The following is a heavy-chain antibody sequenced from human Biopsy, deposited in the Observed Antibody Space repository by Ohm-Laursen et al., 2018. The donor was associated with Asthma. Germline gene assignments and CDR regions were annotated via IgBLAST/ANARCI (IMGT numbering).Heavy chain of an antibody. V-gene: IGHV4-59*01. CDR3: AGFCSGGNCPDH. CDR1: GVSIRSYY. CDR2: IHYSGST. J-gene: IGHJ4*02. Sequence: GTLSLTCTVSGVSIRSYYWIWIRQPPGKGLEWIGNIHYSGSTYSNPSLKSRVTISVDTSKKQIPLRLSSVIAADTAVYYCAGFCSGGNCPDHWGQGTLVTVSS. D-gene: IGHD2-15*01.